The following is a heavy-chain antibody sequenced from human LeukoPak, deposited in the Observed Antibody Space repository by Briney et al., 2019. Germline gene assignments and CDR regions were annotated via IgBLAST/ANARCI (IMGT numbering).Heavy chain of an antibody. CDR2: MNPNSGNT. D-gene: IGHD1-1*01. J-gene: IGHJ6*03. Sequence: GASVKDSCKASGYTFTSYDINWVRQATGQGLEWMGWMNPNSGNTGYAQKFQGRVTMNRNTSISTAYMELSSLRSEDTAVYYCARGDGNGYYFYYMDVWGKGTTVTVSS. CDR1: GYTFTSYD. V-gene: IGHV1-8*01. CDR3: ARGDGNGYYFYYMDV.